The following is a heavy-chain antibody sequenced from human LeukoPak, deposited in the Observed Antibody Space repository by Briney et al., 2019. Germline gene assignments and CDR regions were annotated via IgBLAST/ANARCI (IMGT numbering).Heavy chain of an antibody. CDR2: ISGYSGNT. D-gene: IGHD3-22*01. CDR3: AREPKNYYDSSEYVLDV. Sequence: GASVKVSCTASGYTFTSYVINWVRQAPGQGLEWMGWISGYSGNTNYAQKLQGRVTMTTDTSTSTAYLELRSLRSDDTAVYYCAREPKNYYDSSEYVLDVWGQGTTVTVSS. J-gene: IGHJ6*02. V-gene: IGHV1-18*01. CDR1: GYTFTSYV.